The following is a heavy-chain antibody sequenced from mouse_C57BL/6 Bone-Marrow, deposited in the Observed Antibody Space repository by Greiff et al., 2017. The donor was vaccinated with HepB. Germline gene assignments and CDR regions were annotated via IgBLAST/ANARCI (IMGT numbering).Heavy chain of an antibody. CDR1: GYTFTSYW. J-gene: IGHJ2*01. D-gene: IGHD2-4*01. CDR2: INPSSGYT. V-gene: IGHV1-7*01. Sequence: QVHVKKSGAELAKPGASVKLSCKASGYTFTSYWMHWVKQRPGQGLEWIGYINPSSGYTKYNQKFKDKATLTADKSSSTAYMQLSSLTYEDSAVYYCARNDYDAHYFDYWGEGTTLTVSS. CDR3: ARNDYDAHYFDY.